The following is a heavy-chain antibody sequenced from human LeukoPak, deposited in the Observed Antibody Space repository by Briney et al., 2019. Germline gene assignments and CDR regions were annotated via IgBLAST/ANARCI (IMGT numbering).Heavy chain of an antibody. D-gene: IGHD3-3*01. CDR3: ARGRSISGPFDY. CDR2: IYHSGST. Sequence: SQTLSLTCAVSGGSISSGGYSWSWIRQPPGKGLEWIGYIYHSGSTYYNPSLKSRVTISVDRSKNQFSLKLSSVTAADTAVYYCARGRSISGPFDYWGQGTLVTVSP. J-gene: IGHJ4*02. V-gene: IGHV4-30-2*01. CDR1: GGSISSGGYS.